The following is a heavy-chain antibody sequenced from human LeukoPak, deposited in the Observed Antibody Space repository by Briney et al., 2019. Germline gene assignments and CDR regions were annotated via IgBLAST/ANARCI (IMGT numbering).Heavy chain of an antibody. J-gene: IGHJ4*02. Sequence: GASVKVSCKASGYTFSIYGVSWVRQAPGQGLEWVAWISAYNGNTNYAQKFQGRVTMTTDTSTSTAYMELRSLGSDDTAVYYCARGGYCYGYMGYFDYWGQGTLVTVSS. V-gene: IGHV1-18*01. CDR3: ARGGYCYGYMGYFDY. CDR2: ISAYNGNT. D-gene: IGHD5-18*01. CDR1: GYTFSIYG.